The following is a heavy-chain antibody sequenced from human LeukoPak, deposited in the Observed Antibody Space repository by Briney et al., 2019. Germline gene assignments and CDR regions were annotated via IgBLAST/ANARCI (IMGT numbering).Heavy chain of an antibody. CDR3: ARVDSETVDY. CDR1: GGSISSSSYY. D-gene: IGHD1-14*01. V-gene: IGHV4-39*07. Sequence: PSETLSLTCTVSGGSISSSSYYWGWIRQPPGKGLEWIGSIYYSGSTYYNPSLKSRVTISVDTSKNQFSLKLSSVTAADTAVYYCARVDSETVDYWGQGTLVTVSS. J-gene: IGHJ4*02. CDR2: IYYSGST.